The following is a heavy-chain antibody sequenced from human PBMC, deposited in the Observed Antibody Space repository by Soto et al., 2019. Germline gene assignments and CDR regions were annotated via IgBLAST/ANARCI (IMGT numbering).Heavy chain of an antibody. CDR2: INAGNGNT. CDR1: GYTFTSYA. Sequence: ASLKVSCKASGYTFTSYAMHWVRQAPGQRLEWMGWINAGNGNTKYSQKFQGRVTITRDTSASTAYMELSSLRSEDTAVYYCARGCTNGVCYTPPFDYWGQGTLVTVSS. CDR3: ARGCTNGVCYTPPFDY. D-gene: IGHD2-8*01. V-gene: IGHV1-3*01. J-gene: IGHJ4*02.